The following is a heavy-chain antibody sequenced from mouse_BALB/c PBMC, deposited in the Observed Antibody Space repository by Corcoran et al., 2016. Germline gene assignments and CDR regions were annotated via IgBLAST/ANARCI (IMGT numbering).Heavy chain of an antibody. Sequence: DVQLQESGPGLVKPSQSLSLTCAVTGDSITSGYYWNWIRQFPGNKLEWMGYISYDGSNNYNPSLKNRNSITRDTSKNQFFLKLNSVTTEDTATYYCAILGAMDYWGQGTSVTVSS. V-gene: IGHV3-6*02. CDR2: ISYDGSN. CDR3: AILGAMDY. CDR1: GDSITSGYY. D-gene: IGHD4-1*01. J-gene: IGHJ4*01.